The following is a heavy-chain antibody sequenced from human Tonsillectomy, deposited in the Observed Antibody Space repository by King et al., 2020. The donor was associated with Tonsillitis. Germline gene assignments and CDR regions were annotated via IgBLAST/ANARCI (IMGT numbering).Heavy chain of an antibody. D-gene: IGHD3-10*01. CDR2: ISSSSDTI. CDR3: ARESLRELFSIYYYYYYYMDV. J-gene: IGHJ6*03. V-gene: IGHV3-48*01. CDR1: GFTFSSHS. Sequence: VQLVESGGGLVQPGGSLRLFCAASGFTFSSHSMNWVRQAPGKGLEWVSYISSSSDTIYYADSVKGRFTISRDNAKNSLFLQMNSLRAEDTAVYYCARESLRELFSIYYYYYYYMDVWGKGTTVTVSS.